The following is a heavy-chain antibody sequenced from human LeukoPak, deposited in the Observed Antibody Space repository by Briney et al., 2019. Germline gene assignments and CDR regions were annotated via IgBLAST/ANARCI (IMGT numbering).Heavy chain of an antibody. CDR2: IIPIFGTA. CDR1: GGTFSSYA. D-gene: IGHD3-3*01. J-gene: IGHJ6*03. Sequence: SVKVSCKASGGTFSSYAISWVRPAPGQGLEWMGGIIPIFGTANYAQKFQGRVTITADESTSTAYMELSSLRSEDTAVYYCARGDYDFWSGFGPYYMDVWGKGTTVTVSS. CDR3: ARGDYDFWSGFGPYYMDV. V-gene: IGHV1-69*13.